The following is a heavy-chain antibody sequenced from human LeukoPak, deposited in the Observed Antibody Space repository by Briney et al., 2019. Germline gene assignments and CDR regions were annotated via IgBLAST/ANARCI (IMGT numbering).Heavy chain of an antibody. Sequence: GESLKISCKSFGYSFTNYWIGWVRQMPGKGLEWMGIIYPGDSDARYRPSFQGQVTISADKSINTAYLQWSSLKASDTAMYFCAKSAYDSHQIDYWGQGTLVTVSS. CDR3: AKSAYDSHQIDY. D-gene: IGHD2-8*01. CDR2: IYPGDSDA. CDR1: GYSFTNYW. V-gene: IGHV5-51*01. J-gene: IGHJ4*02.